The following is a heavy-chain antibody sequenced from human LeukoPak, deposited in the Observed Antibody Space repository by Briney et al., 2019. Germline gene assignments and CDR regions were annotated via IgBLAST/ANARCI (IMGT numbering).Heavy chain of an antibody. CDR2: IYYSGTT. Sequence: SETLSLTCTVSGGSISSTSYYWGWIRQPPGKGLEWIGSIYYSGTTYYNPSLKSRVTISVDTSKSQFSLQMRSVTAADTAVYYCVKADGSSPFDFWGQGTLVTVS. CDR1: GGSISSTSYY. J-gene: IGHJ4*02. D-gene: IGHD6-13*01. V-gene: IGHV4-39*01. CDR3: VKADGSSPFDF.